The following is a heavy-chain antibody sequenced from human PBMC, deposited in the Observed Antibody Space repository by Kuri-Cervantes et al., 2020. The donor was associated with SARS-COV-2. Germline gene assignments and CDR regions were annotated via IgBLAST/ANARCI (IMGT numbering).Heavy chain of an antibody. V-gene: IGHV4-59*08. D-gene: IGHD2-2*01. CDR2: VYYDGTT. J-gene: IGHJ3*02. CDR3: ARQDLLDCSSTSCSFDAFDI. CDR1: SGSISRYY. Sequence: GSLRLSCTVSSGSISRYYWSWIRQAPGKGLEWIGYVYYDGTTRYNPSLQSRVAISVESSKNQFSLKLSSVTAADTAVYYCARQDLLDCSSTSCSFDAFDIWGQGTMVTVSS.